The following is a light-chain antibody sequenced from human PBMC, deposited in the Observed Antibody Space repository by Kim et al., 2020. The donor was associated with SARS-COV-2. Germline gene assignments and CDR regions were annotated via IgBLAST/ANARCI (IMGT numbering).Light chain of an antibody. CDR3: GTWDTSLSAVV. Sequence: QSVLTQPPSVSAAPGQKVSISCSGSSSNVGNNYVSWYQHLPGAAPKLLIYDNDQRPSGIPDRFSASKSGSSTTLGITRLQTGDEADYYCGTWDTSLSAVVFGGGTQLTVL. V-gene: IGLV1-51*01. CDR2: DND. CDR1: SSNVGNNY. J-gene: IGLJ3*02.